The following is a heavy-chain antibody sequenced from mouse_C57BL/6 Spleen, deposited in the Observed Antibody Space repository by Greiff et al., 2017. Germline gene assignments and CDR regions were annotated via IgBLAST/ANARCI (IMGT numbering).Heavy chain of an antibody. D-gene: IGHD2-3*01. CDR1: GYTFTSYW. CDR3: ARHDGKRGDCEG. V-gene: IGHV1-53*01. Sequence: QVQLQQPGTELVKPGASVKLSCKASGYTFTSYWMPWVKQRPGQGLEWIGNINPSSGGTNYNEKFKSKATLTVDKSSSTAYMQRSSLTYEDSAVFYCARHDGKRGDCEGWGTGTTVTVSS. J-gene: IGHJ1*03. CDR2: INPSSGGT.